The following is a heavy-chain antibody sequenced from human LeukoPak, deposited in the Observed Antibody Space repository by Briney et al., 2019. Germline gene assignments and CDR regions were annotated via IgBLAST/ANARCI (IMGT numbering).Heavy chain of an antibody. CDR3: ARVSKETRSFGSGSYYVDY. Sequence: RGSLRLSCAASGFSVSSNDMSWVRQAPGKGLAWVSVVYSGGKTYYADSVKGRFTISRDNSKNTLYLQMNSLRAEDTAVYYCARVSKETRSFGSGSYYVDYWGQGTLVTVSS. CDR2: VYSGGKT. D-gene: IGHD3-10*01. V-gene: IGHV3-53*01. CDR1: GFSVSSND. J-gene: IGHJ4*02.